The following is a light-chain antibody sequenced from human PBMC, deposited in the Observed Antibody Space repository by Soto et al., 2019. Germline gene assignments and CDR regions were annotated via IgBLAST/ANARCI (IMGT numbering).Light chain of an antibody. J-gene: IGKJ2*01. Sequence: DIQMTQTPSSLSASVGDRVTITCRASQSGYTSLTWYQQNPGKPPNLLIYSASNLQGGVPSRCSGSRSGTDFTLNISRMQPEDFATYFCQQSYSTMYTFGQGTKVEI. V-gene: IGKV1-39*01. CDR3: QQSYSTMYT. CDR2: SAS. CDR1: QSGYTS.